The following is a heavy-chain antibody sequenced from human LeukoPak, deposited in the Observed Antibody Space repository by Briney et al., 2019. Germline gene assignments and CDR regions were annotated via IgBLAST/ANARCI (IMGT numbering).Heavy chain of an antibody. J-gene: IGHJ3*02. Sequence: SETLSLTCSVSRVSISDYYWSWIRQPPGKGLEWIGYIYYSGSTNYNPSLKSRVTISVDTSKNQFSLKLSSVTAADTAVYYCARHWGYAFDIWGQGTMVTVSS. D-gene: IGHD3-16*01. CDR1: RVSISDYY. CDR3: ARHWGYAFDI. V-gene: IGHV4-59*08. CDR2: IYYSGST.